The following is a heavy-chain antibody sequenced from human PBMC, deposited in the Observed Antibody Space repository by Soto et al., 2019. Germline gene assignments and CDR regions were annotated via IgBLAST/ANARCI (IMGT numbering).Heavy chain of an antibody. CDR1: GVTFSSYA. V-gene: IGHV3-23*01. CDR3: AKDQGGNYYYYYYMDV. D-gene: IGHD1-26*01. Sequence: GGSLRLACAASGVTFSSYAVGWVRTAPGKGLEWVSAISGSGGSTYYADSVKGRFTISRDNSKNTLYLQMNSLRAEDTAVYYCAKDQGGNYYYYYYMDVWGKGTTVTVSS. CDR2: ISGSGGST. J-gene: IGHJ6*03.